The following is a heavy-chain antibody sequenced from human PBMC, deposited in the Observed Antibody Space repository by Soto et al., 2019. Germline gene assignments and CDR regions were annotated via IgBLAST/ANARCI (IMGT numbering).Heavy chain of an antibody. CDR2: IYHSGST. J-gene: IGHJ4*02. CDR3: ARLVAMVTATTGLDY. CDR1: GGCIAGSNW. V-gene: IGHV4-4*02. D-gene: IGHD2-21*02. Sequence: PSETLSLTCTVFGGCIAGSNWWSCVRQPPGKGLEWIGEIYHSGSTNYNPSLKSRVTISVDKSKNQFSLKLSSVTAADTAVYYCARLVAMVTATTGLDYWGQGTLVTVSS.